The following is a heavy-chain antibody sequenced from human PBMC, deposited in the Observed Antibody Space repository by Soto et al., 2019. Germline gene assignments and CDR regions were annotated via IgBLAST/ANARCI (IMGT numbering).Heavy chain of an antibody. CDR2: ISSDGDIT. J-gene: IGHJ3*01. CDR1: GFTFSEYS. CDR3: VKASTFYDILTGYYPTNLFDH. V-gene: IGHV3-64D*06. Sequence: GSLRLSCSASGFTFSEYSMHWVRQAPGKGLQYVSTISSDGDITYYADSVKGRFTISRDNSKNTLYLQMNSLRPEDTAVYYCVKASTFYDILTGYYPTNLFDHWGQGRMVTVSS. D-gene: IGHD3-9*01.